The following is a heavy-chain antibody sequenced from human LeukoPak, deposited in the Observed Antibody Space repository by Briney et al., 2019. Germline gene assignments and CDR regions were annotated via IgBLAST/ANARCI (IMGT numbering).Heavy chain of an antibody. V-gene: IGHV4-59*01. CDR3: ARDLSFRVNYYDSSGQRAFDI. CDR1: GGSISSYY. D-gene: IGHD3-22*01. Sequence: SETLSLTCTVSGGSISSYYWSWIRQPPGKGLEWIGYIYYSGSTNYNPSLKSRVTISVDTSKNQFSLKLSSVTAADTAVYYCARDLSFRVNYYDSSGQRAFDIWGQGTMVTVSS. CDR2: IYYSGST. J-gene: IGHJ3*02.